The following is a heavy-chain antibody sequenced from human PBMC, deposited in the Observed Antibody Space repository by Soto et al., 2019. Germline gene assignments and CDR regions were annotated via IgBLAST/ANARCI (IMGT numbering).Heavy chain of an antibody. Sequence: LRLSCAVSGFTFSDYGMHWVRQAPGKGLEWVAVMAYAGTYKYYADSVKGRFTISRDLSGNTLFLQMNSLRLEDTAVYFCAKEMYPRTVLDSSSPWGDYWGQGTLVTVSS. CDR3: AKEMYPRTVLDSSSPWGDY. D-gene: IGHD6-6*01. CDR1: GFTFSDYG. V-gene: IGHV3-30*18. J-gene: IGHJ4*02. CDR2: MAYAGTYK.